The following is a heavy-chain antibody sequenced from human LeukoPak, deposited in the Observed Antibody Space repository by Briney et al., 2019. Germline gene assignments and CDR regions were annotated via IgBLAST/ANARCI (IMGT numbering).Heavy chain of an antibody. Sequence: SETLSLTCTVSGGSISGYYWSWIRQPPGKGLEWIGYIYYSGSTNYNPSLKSRVTISVDTSKNQFSLKLSSVTAVDTAVYYCASRMTTVTTYAFDIWGQGTMVTVSS. D-gene: IGHD4-17*01. CDR2: IYYSGST. J-gene: IGHJ3*02. CDR1: GGSISGYY. V-gene: IGHV4-59*08. CDR3: ASRMTTVTTYAFDI.